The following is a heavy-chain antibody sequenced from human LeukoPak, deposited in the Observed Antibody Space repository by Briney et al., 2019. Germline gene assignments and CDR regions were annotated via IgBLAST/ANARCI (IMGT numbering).Heavy chain of an antibody. CDR3: ARHRSGGYRNAFDI. CDR1: GYSISSGYY. J-gene: IGHJ3*02. D-gene: IGHD5-18*01. V-gene: IGHV4-38-2*02. CDR2: IYHSGST. Sequence: SETLPLTGTVSGYSISSGYYWGWIRQPPGKGLEWIGSIYHSGSTYYNPSLKSRVTISVDTSKNQFSLKLSSVTAADTAVYYCARHRSGGYRNAFDIWGQGTMVTVSS.